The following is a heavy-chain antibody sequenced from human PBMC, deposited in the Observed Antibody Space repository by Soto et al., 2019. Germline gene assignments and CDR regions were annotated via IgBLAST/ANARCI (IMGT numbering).Heavy chain of an antibody. CDR2: IYYSGST. Sequence: SETLSLTCTVSGGSISSYYWSWIRQPPGKGLEWIGYIYYSGSTNYNPSLKSRVTISVDTSKNQFSLKLSSVTAADTAVYYCARTKSVYYDFWNGYSLDVWGQGTTVTVSS. CDR3: ARTKSVYYDFWNGYSLDV. J-gene: IGHJ6*02. V-gene: IGHV4-59*01. D-gene: IGHD3-3*01. CDR1: GGSISSYY.